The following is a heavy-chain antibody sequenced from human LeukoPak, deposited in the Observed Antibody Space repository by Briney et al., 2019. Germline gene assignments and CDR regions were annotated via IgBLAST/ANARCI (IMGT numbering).Heavy chain of an antibody. Sequence: SETLSLTCAVYGGSFSGYYWSWIRQPPGKGLEWIGEINHSGSTNYNPSLKSRVIISVDTSKNQFSLKLSSVTAADTAVYYCARALGYCSSTSCYIDYWGQGTLVTVSS. CDR3: ARALGYCSSTSCYIDY. CDR1: GGSFSGYY. D-gene: IGHD2-2*02. V-gene: IGHV4-34*01. CDR2: INHSGST. J-gene: IGHJ4*02.